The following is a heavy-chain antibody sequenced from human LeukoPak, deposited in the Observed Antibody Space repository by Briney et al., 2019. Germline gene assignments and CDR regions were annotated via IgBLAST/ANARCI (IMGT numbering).Heavy chain of an antibody. J-gene: IGHJ5*02. CDR1: GFTFSSYW. CDR3: ARDTPGYCSSTSCYIPNWFDP. V-gene: IGHV3-7*01. CDR2: IKQDGSEK. D-gene: IGHD2-2*02. Sequence: GGSLRLSCAASGFTFSSYWMSWVRQAPGKGLEWVANIKQDGSEKYYVDSVKGRFTISRDNAKNSLYLQMNSLRAEDTAVYYCARDTPGYCSSTSCYIPNWFDPWGQGTLVTVSS.